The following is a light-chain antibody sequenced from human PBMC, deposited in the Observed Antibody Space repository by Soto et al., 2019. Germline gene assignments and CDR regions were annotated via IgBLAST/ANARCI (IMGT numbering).Light chain of an antibody. V-gene: IGKV3-15*01. Sequence: EIVMTQSPATLSVSPGERATLSCRASQSVSSNLAWYQQKPGQAPRLLIYGASTRATGIPARFRGSGSGTEVTLTISSLQSEDFSVYYCQQYNNWPRTFGQGTKVEIK. J-gene: IGKJ1*01. CDR1: QSVSSN. CDR3: QQYNNWPRT. CDR2: GAS.